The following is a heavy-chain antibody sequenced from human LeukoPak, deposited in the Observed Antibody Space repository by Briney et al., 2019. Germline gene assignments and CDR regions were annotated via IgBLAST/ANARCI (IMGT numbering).Heavy chain of an antibody. CDR2: ISAYNGNT. Sequence: ASVKVSCKASGYTFTSYGISWVQQAPGQGLEWMGWISAYNGNTNYAQKLQGRVTMTTDTSTSTAYMELRSLRSDDTAVYYCARGGNYYDSSGYYYVGYFDYWGQGTLVTVSS. D-gene: IGHD3-22*01. CDR3: ARGGNYYDSSGYYYVGYFDY. V-gene: IGHV1-18*01. J-gene: IGHJ4*02. CDR1: GYTFTSYG.